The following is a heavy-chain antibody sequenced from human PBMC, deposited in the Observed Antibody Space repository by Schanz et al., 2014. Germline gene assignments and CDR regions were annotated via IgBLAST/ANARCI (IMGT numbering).Heavy chain of an antibody. Sequence: ESGGGVVQPGRSLRLSCAASGFTFNNYGMHWVRQAPGKGLEWVALIYYDGSDKYYADFVEGRFTISRDNSQNTLYLQMSSLRLEDTAVYYCATDRLLGYQLQDAFDIWGQGTLVTVSS. J-gene: IGHJ3*02. CDR2: IYYDGSDK. V-gene: IGHV3-33*01. CDR3: ATDRLLGYQLQDAFDI. CDR1: GFTFNNYG. D-gene: IGHD2-2*01.